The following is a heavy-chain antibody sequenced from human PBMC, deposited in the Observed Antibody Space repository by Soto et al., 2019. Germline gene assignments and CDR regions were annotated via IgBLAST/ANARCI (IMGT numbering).Heavy chain of an antibody. Sequence: QVQLEQSGSEVKKSGSSVKVSCKASGYSFSSHAITWVRQAPGQGLDWMGGTIPVFGTPSYAQKYQGRVTISADKSTNTSYLELRSLRSEDTAVYYCARGGALSTSWYWGDGLDSWGQGTQVTVSS. CDR3: ARGGALSTSWYWGDGLDS. D-gene: IGHD6-13*01. V-gene: IGHV1-69*06. CDR1: GYSFSSHA. CDR2: TIPVFGTP. J-gene: IGHJ4*02.